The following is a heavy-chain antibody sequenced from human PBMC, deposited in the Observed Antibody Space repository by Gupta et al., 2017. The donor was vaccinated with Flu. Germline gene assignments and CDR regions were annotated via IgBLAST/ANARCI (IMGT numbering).Heavy chain of an antibody. CDR2: IFSNDEK. CDR3: ARSVRGGTASPDY. V-gene: IGHV2-26*01. J-gene: IGHJ4*02. CDR1: GFSLSNARMG. Sequence: QVTLKESGPVLVKPTETLTLTCTVSGFSLSNARMGVSWIRQPPGKALEWLAHIFSNDEKSYSTSLKSRLTISKDTAKSQVVLTMTNMDPVDTATYYCARSVRGGTASPDYWCQGALVTVSS. D-gene: IGHD1-7*01.